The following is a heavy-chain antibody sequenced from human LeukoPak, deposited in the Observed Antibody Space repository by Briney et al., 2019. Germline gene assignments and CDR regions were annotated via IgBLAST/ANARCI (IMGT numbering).Heavy chain of an antibody. D-gene: IGHD2-15*01. CDR2: NYYSGST. V-gene: IGHV4-39*01. CDR1: GGSISSSSYY. CDR3: ARPGYCSGGSCFNVGWFDP. Sequence: SETLSLTCTVSGGSISSSSYYWGWIRQPPGKGLEWIGSNYYSGSTYYNPSLKSRVTISVDTSKNQFSLKLSSVTAADTAVYYCARPGYCSGGSCFNVGWFDPWGQGTLVTVSS. J-gene: IGHJ5*02.